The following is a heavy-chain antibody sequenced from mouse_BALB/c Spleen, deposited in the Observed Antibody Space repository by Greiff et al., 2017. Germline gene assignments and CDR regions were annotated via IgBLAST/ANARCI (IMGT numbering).Heavy chain of an antibody. CDR2: IYPGSGST. Sequence: LQQPGSELVRPGASVKLSCKASGYTFTSYWMHWVKQRPGQGLEWIGNIYPGSGSTNYDEKFKSKATLTVDTSSSTAYMQLSSLTSEDSAVYYGTRGPDGYVDYWGQGTTLTVSS. CDR1: GYTFTSYW. V-gene: IGHV1S22*01. J-gene: IGHJ2*01. CDR3: TRGPDGYVDY.